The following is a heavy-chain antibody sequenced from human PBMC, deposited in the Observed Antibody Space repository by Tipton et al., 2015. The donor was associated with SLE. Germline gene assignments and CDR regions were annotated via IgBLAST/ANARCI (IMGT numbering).Heavy chain of an antibody. V-gene: IGHV4-59*11. D-gene: IGHD3-22*01. CDR2: TYNSGSG. Sequence: LRLSCTVSGGSISSHYWSWIRQPPGKGLEWIGYTYNSGSGNYNPSLKSRVTISVDTPKNQFSLKLSSVSAADTAVYYCARSDYYDSSGYYSYAFDIWGQGTMVTVSS. J-gene: IGHJ3*02. CDR1: GGSISSHY. CDR3: ARSDYYDSSGYYSYAFDI.